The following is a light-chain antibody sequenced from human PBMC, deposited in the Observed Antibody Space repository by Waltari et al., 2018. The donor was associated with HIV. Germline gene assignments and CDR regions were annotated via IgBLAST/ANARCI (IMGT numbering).Light chain of an antibody. Sequence: DIVMTQSPDSLAVSLGARATVTCTSSRTVLYNRNYLAWYQQKPGQAPKVLIYWASTRAFGVPDRFSGSGSGTDFTLTISSLQPEDFATYHCQQSYSAPRTFGQGTKVEIK. CDR1: RTVLYNRNY. V-gene: IGKV4-1*01. CDR2: WAS. CDR3: QQSYSAPRT. J-gene: IGKJ1*01.